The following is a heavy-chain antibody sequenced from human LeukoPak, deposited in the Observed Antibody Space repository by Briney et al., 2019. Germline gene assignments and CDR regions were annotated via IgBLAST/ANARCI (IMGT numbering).Heavy chain of an antibody. V-gene: IGHV3-21*01. J-gene: IGHJ6*03. D-gene: IGHD6-19*01. CDR3: ARGKSRSRGSGWYDRGVYYYYYYYMDV. CDR2: TSSTSSSYI. CDR1: GFTFSSYS. Sequence: PGGSLRLSCAASGFTFSSYSMNWVRQAPGKGLEWVSSTSSTSSSYIYYADSVKGRFTISRDNAKNSLYLQMNSLRAEDTAVYYCARGKSRSRGSGWYDRGVYYYYYYYMDVWGKGTTVTVSS.